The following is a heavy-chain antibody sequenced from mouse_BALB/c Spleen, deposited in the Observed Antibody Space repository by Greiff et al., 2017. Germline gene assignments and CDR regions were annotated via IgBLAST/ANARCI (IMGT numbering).Heavy chain of an antibody. Sequence: EVKLVESGPGLVKPSQSLSLTCTVTGYSITSDYAWNWIRQFPGNKLEWIGYISYSGSTSYNPTLKSRISITRDTSKNQFFLQLNSVTTEDTATYYCARGVLYAMDYWGQGTSVTVSS. D-gene: IGHD1-1*01. V-gene: IGHV3-2*02. CDR2: ISYSGST. J-gene: IGHJ4*01. CDR1: GYSITSDYA. CDR3: ARGVLYAMDY.